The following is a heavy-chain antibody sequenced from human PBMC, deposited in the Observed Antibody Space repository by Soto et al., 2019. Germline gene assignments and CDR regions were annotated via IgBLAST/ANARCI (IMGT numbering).Heavy chain of an antibody. D-gene: IGHD5-18*01. J-gene: IGHJ5*02. CDR2: IYHSGST. CDR1: GYSISSGYY. Sequence: KTSETLSLTCAVSGYSISSGYYWGWIRQPPGKGLEWIGSIYHSGSTYYNPSLKSRVTISVDTSKNQFSLKLSSVTAADTAVYYCARVGYSYGYWFDPWGQGXLVTVSS. CDR3: ARVGYSYGYWFDP. V-gene: IGHV4-38-2*01.